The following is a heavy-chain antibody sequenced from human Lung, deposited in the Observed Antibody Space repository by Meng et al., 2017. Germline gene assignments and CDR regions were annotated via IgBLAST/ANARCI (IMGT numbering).Heavy chain of an antibody. Sequence: QVQPVQSGPEVKKPGVSVKVSCKASDYTFTGYGVSWVRQAPGQGLEWMAWLGAHDGDTSHAPKFQGRVTVSADRPTATAYMELRSLRSDDTAVYYCARGTPGRSYSDYWGQGTLVTVSS. CDR3: ARGTPGRSYSDY. CDR1: DYTFTGYG. J-gene: IGHJ4*02. CDR2: LGAHDGDT. D-gene: IGHD3-10*01. V-gene: IGHV1-18*01.